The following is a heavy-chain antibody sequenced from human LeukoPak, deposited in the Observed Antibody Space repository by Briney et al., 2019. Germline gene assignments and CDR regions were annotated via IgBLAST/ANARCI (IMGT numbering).Heavy chain of an antibody. CDR1: GYTFTSYG. Sequence: ASVKVSCKASGYTFTSYGISWVRRVPGQGLEWMGWISAYNGNTNYAQKLQGRVTMTTDTSTSTAYMELRSLRSDDTAVYYCARDGSEYDILTGYPKDYWGQGTLVTVSS. V-gene: IGHV1-18*01. D-gene: IGHD3-9*01. CDR3: ARDGSEYDILTGYPKDY. J-gene: IGHJ4*02. CDR2: ISAYNGNT.